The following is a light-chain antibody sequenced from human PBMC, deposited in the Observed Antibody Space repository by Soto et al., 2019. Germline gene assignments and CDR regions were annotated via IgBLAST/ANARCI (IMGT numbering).Light chain of an antibody. J-gene: IGLJ1*01. CDR2: DDN. CDR3: QSYDSSLSGSGFV. V-gene: IGLV1-51*01. CDR1: SSNIGGNS. Sequence: QSVLTQPPSVSAAPGQKVTISCSGSSSNIGGNSVSWYQQLPGTAPKLLIYDDNKRPSGIPDRFSGSKSGTSATLGITGLQAEDEADYYCQSYDSSLSGSGFVFGTGTKVTVL.